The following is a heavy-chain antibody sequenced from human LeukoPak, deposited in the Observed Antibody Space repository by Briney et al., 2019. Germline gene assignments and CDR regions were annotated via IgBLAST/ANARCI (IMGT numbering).Heavy chain of an antibody. CDR1: GYTFTSYY. CDR3: ARDILPSYSGYDRTLPDY. V-gene: IGHV1-46*01. D-gene: IGHD5-12*01. J-gene: IGHJ4*02. Sequence: ASVKVSCKASGYTFTSYYMHWVRQAPGQGLDWMGIINPSGGSTSYAQKFQGRVTMTRDTPTSTVYMELSSLRSEDTAVYYCARDILPSYSGYDRTLPDYWGQGTLVTVSS. CDR2: INPSGGST.